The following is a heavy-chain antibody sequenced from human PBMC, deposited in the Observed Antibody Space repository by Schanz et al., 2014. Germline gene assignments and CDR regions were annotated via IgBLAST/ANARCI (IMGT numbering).Heavy chain of an antibody. V-gene: IGHV3-23*04. J-gene: IGHJ3*02. Sequence: VQLVESGGGVVQPGRSLRLSCVASGFTFSSYDVFWVRQAPGKGLEWVSAISASGGTTYYADSVKGRFTISRDNSKNTLYLQMNSLRAEDTAVYYCARKMKLGVYGGKGHDSLDIWGQGTMVTGSS. CDR2: ISASGGTT. D-gene: IGHD4-17*01. CDR3: ARKMKLGVYGGKGHDSLDI. CDR1: GFTFSSYD.